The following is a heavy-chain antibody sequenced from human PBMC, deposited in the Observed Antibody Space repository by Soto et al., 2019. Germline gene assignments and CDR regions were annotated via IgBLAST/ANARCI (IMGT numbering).Heavy chain of an antibody. Sequence: QVQLQQWGAGLLKPSETLSLTCAVYGGSFSGYYWSWVRQPPGKGLEWIGEINHSGSHNHNPSLESRVTISLDTSKNQFSLKLSSVTAADTAVYYCATGGWRTRFQHWGQGTLVTVSS. V-gene: IGHV4-34*01. CDR1: GGSFSGYY. J-gene: IGHJ1*01. CDR2: INHSGSH. CDR3: ATGGWRTRFQH.